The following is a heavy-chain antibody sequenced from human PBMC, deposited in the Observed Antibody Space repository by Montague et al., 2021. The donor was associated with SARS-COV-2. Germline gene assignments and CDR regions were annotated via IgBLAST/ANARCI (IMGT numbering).Heavy chain of an antibody. J-gene: IGHJ3*02. V-gene: IGHV4-34*01. CDR3: ARGRRFFDWPYDAFDI. D-gene: IGHD3-9*01. CDR2: IRHNGGT. Sequence: SETLSLTCAVYGGSFTDFFWNWIRQTPEKGLEWIGEIRHNGGTHYNPSLKSRVTISVDTSKNQVSLKLSSVTAADTAVYYCARGRRFFDWPYDAFDIWAQGTMVIVSS. CDR1: GGSFTDFF.